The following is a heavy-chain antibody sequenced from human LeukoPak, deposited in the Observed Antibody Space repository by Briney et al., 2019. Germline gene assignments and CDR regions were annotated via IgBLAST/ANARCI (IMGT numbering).Heavy chain of an antibody. CDR1: GGSISSGGYS. CDR3: ARHVAVAAFIPYYYYYYYMDV. D-gene: IGHD6-19*01. J-gene: IGHJ6*03. V-gene: IGHV4-30-4*07. CDR2: IYYSGST. Sequence: PSETLSLTCAVSGGSISSGGYSWSWIRQPPWKGLEWIGYIYYSGSTYYNPSLKSRVTISVDTSKNQFSLKLSSVTAADTAVYYCARHVAVAAFIPYYYYYYYMDVWGKGTTVTISS.